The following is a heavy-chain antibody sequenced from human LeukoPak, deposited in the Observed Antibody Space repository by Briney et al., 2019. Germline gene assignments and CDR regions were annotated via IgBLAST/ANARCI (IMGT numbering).Heavy chain of an antibody. CDR1: GYTFTGYY. J-gene: IGHJ6*03. CDR3: ARRSRYCSGGSCFWYYMDV. Sequence: GPSVKVSCKASGYTFTGYYMHWVRQAPGQGLEWMGWINPNSGGTNYAQKFHGRDTMTRHTSITTANIELSRLRSDDTAVYYCARRSRYCSGGSCFWYYMDVWGKGTTVTISS. CDR2: INPNSGGT. D-gene: IGHD2-15*01. V-gene: IGHV1-2*02.